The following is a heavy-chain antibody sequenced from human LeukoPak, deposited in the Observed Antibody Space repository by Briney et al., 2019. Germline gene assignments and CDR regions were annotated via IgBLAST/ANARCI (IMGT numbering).Heavy chain of an antibody. Sequence: GGSLRLSCAASGFTVSTNYMTWIRQAPGKGLEWVANIKQDGSEKYYVDSVKGRFTISRDNAKNSLYLQMNSLRAEDTAVYYCARESFYDILTGYYNAFDIWGQGTMVTVSS. CDR1: GFTVSTNY. CDR3: ARESFYDILTGYYNAFDI. V-gene: IGHV3-7*01. D-gene: IGHD3-9*01. CDR2: IKQDGSEK. J-gene: IGHJ3*02.